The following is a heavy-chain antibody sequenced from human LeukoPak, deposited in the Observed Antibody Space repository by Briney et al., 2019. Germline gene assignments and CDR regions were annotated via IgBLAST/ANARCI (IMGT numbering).Heavy chain of an antibody. V-gene: IGHV3-21*01. Sequence: GGSLRLSCAASGFTFSSYSMNWVRQAPGKGLEWVSSISSSSNYIYYADSVKGRFTVSRDNAKNSLYLQMNSLRAEDTAVYYCARDPSSGWYLKGWFDPWGQGTLVTVSS. D-gene: IGHD6-19*01. CDR3: ARDPSSGWYLKGWFDP. CDR2: ISSSSNYI. CDR1: GFTFSSYS. J-gene: IGHJ5*02.